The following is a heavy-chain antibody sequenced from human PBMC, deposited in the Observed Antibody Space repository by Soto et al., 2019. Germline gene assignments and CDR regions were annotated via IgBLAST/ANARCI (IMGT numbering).Heavy chain of an antibody. CDR1: GASISSYLWS. V-gene: IGHV4-59*12. D-gene: IGHD3-22*01. CDR3: ARDYVKGLLSIIGAFDI. J-gene: IGHJ3*02. Sequence: SETLSLTCTVSGASISSYLWSWSWIRQSPGKGLEWIGYIDNGGTTNYNPSLKSRVSISVDKSKNQFSLKLSSVTAADTAVYYCARDYVKGLLSIIGAFDIWGQGTMVTVSS. CDR2: IDNGGTT.